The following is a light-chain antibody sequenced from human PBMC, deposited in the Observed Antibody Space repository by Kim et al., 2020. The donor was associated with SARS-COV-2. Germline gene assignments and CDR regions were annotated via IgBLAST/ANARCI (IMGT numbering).Light chain of an antibody. V-gene: IGKV1-5*01. J-gene: IGKJ1*01. CDR1: QSISGW. Sequence: PTLSASVGDRVTMPCRASQSISGWLAWYQQKPGKAPKLLIYHASTLQGGVPSRFSGSGSGTEFTLTINNPQPDDFATYYCQHLGTFGLGTKVDIK. CDR3: QHLGT. CDR2: HAS.